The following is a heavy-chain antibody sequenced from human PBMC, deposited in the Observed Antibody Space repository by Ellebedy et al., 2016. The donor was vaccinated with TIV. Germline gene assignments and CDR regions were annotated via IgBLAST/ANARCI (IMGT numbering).Heavy chain of an antibody. D-gene: IGHD5-12*01. CDR2: ISWNSGTI. J-gene: IGHJ4*02. CDR1: GFTFEDYA. Sequence: GGSLRLSCAASGFTFEDYAMEWVRQAPGKGLEWVSGISWNSGTIGYADSVKGRFTISRDNAKNSLYLQMNSLRAEDTALYYCAKGEERGYSFGPDYWGQGTLVTVSS. V-gene: IGHV3-9*01. CDR3: AKGEERGYSFGPDY.